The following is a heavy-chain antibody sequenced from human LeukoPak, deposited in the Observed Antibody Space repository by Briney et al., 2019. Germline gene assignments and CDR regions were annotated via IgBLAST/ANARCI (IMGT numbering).Heavy chain of an antibody. CDR3: AVNDYYDRNY. V-gene: IGHV4-39*07. CDR1: GGSISSGSYY. J-gene: IGHJ4*02. D-gene: IGHD3-22*01. CDR2: INHSGST. Sequence: PSQTLSLTCTVSGGSISSGSYYWSWIRQPPGKGLEWIGEINHSGSTNYNPSLKSRVTISVDTSKNQFSLKLSSVTAADTAVYYCAVNDYYDRNYWGQGTLVTVSS.